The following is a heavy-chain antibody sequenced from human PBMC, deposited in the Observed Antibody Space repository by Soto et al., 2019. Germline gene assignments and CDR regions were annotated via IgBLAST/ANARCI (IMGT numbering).Heavy chain of an antibody. CDR1: GYTFTSYD. V-gene: IGHV1-8*01. J-gene: IGHJ6*02. D-gene: IGHD2-15*01. Sequence: VASVKVSCKASGYTFTSYDINWVRQATGQGLEWMGWMNPNSGNTGYAQKLQGRVTMTRNTSISTAYMELSSLRSEDTAVYYCARTFIVVVAATRNYYYGMDVWGQGTTVTVS. CDR2: MNPNSGNT. CDR3: ARTFIVVVAATRNYYYGMDV.